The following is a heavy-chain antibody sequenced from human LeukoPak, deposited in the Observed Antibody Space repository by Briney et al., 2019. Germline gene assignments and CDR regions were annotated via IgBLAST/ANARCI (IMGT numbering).Heavy chain of an antibody. CDR3: ARINWNYFDY. CDR2: IYYSGNT. CDR1: GGSISSYY. V-gene: IGHV4-59*08. J-gene: IGHJ4*02. Sequence: SETLSLTCTVSGGSISSYYWSWVQQPPGKGLEWIGYIYYSGNTNYNPSLKSRLTMSADRSRNQFSLNLNSVTAADTAVYYCARINWNYFDYWGQGILVTVSS. D-gene: IGHD1-1*01.